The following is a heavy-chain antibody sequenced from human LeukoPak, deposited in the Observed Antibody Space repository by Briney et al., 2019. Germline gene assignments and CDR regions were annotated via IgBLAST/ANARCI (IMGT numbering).Heavy chain of an antibody. CDR2: IIPIFGAA. Sequence: SVEVSCKAAGGTFSSYAISWVRQAPGQGLEWMGGIIPIFGAANYAQKFQGRVTITADESTSTAYMELSSLRSEDTAVYYCARAAVNYYDSSGYIVTGAIDYWGQGTLVTVSS. CDR3: ARAAVNYYDSSGYIVTGAIDY. CDR1: GGTFSSYA. V-gene: IGHV1-69*01. D-gene: IGHD3-22*01. J-gene: IGHJ4*02.